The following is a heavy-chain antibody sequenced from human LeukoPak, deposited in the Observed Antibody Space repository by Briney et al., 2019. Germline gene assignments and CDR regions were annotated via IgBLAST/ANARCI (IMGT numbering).Heavy chain of an antibody. CDR1: GGSFSGYY. V-gene: IGHV4-34*01. CDR2: INHSGST. CDR3: ARGRYSSGWYYSDY. D-gene: IGHD6-19*01. Sequence: PSETLSLTCAVYGGSFSGYYWSWIRQPPGKGLEWIGEINHSGSTNYNPSLKSRVTISVDTSKNQFSLKLSSVTAADTAVYYCARGRYSSGWYYSDYWGQGTLVTVSS. J-gene: IGHJ4*02.